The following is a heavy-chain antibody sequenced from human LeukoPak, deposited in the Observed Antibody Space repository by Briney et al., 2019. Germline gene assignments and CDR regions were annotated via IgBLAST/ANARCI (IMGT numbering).Heavy chain of an antibody. CDR2: ISSDGSNK. J-gene: IGHJ6*02. Sequence: ARSLTPACAASGFTLSSYAMHWVRQAPGKGMEWVAVISSDGSNKYYADSVKGRFTSSRDNSKNTLYLQMNSLRAEDTAVYYCPRVFGFGGRTYYYYYGMDVWGQGTTVTVS. CDR1: GFTLSSYA. CDR3: PRVFGFGGRTYYYYYGMDV. D-gene: IGHD3-10*01. V-gene: IGHV3-30*04.